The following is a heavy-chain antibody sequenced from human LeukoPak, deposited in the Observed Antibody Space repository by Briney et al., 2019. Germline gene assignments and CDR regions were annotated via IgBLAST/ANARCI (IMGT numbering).Heavy chain of an antibody. CDR3: AGAYCGGDCYSGRAFDI. CDR1: GGSISGSYW. V-gene: IGHV4-4*02. CDR2: VYHSGST. J-gene: IGHJ3*02. D-gene: IGHD2-21*02. Sequence: SETLSLTCAVSGGSISGSYWWSWVRQPPGKGLEWIGEVYHSGSTNYYPSLKSRVTISIEKSKNQFSQKLSSVTAADTAVYYCAGAYCGGDCYSGRAFDIWGQGTMVTVSS.